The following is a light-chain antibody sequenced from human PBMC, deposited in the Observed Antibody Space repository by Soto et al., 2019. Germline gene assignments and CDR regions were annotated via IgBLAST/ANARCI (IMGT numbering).Light chain of an antibody. CDR1: QSVNSN. J-gene: IGKJ4*01. V-gene: IGKV3-15*01. CDR2: GAS. Sequence: TVMTQSPATLSVSPGERATLSCRASQSVNSNLAWYQQESGQPPRLLVFGASTRATGVPARFSGSGSGTEFTLTISGLQSEDFAVYFCQQYASWPLTFGGGTRWIS. CDR3: QQYASWPLT.